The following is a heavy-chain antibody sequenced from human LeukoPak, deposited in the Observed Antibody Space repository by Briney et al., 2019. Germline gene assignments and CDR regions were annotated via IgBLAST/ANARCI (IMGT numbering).Heavy chain of an antibody. V-gene: IGHV4-59*01. D-gene: IGHD6-13*01. Sequence: SETLSLTCTVSGGSISSYYWSWIRQPPGKGLEWIGYIYYSGSTNYNPSLKSRVTISVDTSKNQFSLKLSSVTAADTAVYYCARDHRTAAAGFDPWGQGTLVTVSS. J-gene: IGHJ5*02. CDR2: IYYSGST. CDR1: GGSISSYY. CDR3: ARDHRTAAAGFDP.